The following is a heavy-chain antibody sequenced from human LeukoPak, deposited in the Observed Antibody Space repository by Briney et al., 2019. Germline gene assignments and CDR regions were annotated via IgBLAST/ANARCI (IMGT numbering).Heavy chain of an antibody. CDR3: ARDPGLRYFDY. CDR1: GFTFSSFA. V-gene: IGHV3-64*04. J-gene: IGHJ4*02. D-gene: IGHD3-10*01. CDR2: ITANGDIT. Sequence: GGSLRLSCSASGFTFSSFAMHWVRQAPGKGLEYISSITANGDITYYTDSVRGRFTISRDNAKNSLYLQMNSLRAEDTAVYYCARDPGLRYFDYWGQGTLVTVSS.